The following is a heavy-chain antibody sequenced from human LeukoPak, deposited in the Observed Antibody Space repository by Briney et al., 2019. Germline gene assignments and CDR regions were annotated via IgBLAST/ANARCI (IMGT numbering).Heavy chain of an antibody. Sequence: GASVKVSCKASGYTFTSNYIHWVRQATGQGLEWMGMIYPRDGSTSYAQKFQGRVTVTRDTSTSTVHMELSGLRSEDTAVYYCERDQEGFDYWGQGTLVTVSS. J-gene: IGHJ4*02. CDR2: IYPRDGST. CDR1: GYTFTSNY. CDR3: ERDQEGFDY. V-gene: IGHV1-46*01.